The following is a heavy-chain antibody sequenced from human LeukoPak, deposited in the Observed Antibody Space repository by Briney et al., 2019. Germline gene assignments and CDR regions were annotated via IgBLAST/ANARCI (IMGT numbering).Heavy chain of an antibody. CDR2: IRSKAYGGTT. CDR1: GFTFSGYA. D-gene: IGHD3-22*01. CDR3: TRDIYYYDSSIPGY. Sequence: PGRSLRLSCAASGFTFSGYAMHWVRQAPGKGLEWVGFIRSKAYGGTTEYAASVKGRFTISRDDSKSIAYLQMNSLKTEDTAVYYCTRDIYYYDSSIPGYWGQGTLVTVSS. J-gene: IGHJ4*02. V-gene: IGHV3-49*04.